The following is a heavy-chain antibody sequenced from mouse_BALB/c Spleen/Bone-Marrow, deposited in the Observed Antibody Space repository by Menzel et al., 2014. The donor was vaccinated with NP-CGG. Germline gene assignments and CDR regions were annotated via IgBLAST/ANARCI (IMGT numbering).Heavy chain of an antibody. V-gene: IGHV1S81*02. D-gene: IGHD2-4*01. J-gene: IGHJ2*01. CDR2: INPSNGRT. CDR1: GYTFTSYW. CDR3: ARERYDYDWKDY. Sequence: QVQLQQPGAELVKPGASVKLSCKASGYTFTSYWMHWVKQRPGQGLEWIGEINPSNGRTNYNEKFKSKATLTVDKSSSTAYMQLSSLTSEDSAVYYCARERYDYDWKDYWGQGTTLSLSS.